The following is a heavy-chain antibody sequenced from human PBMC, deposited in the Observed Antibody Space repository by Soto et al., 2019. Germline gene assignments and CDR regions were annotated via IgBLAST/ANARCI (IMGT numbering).Heavy chain of an antibody. J-gene: IGHJ6*02. V-gene: IGHV2-5*02. CDR1: GFSLSTSGVG. CDR3: THHGYYSYGMDV. Sequence: QITLKESGPTLVRPTQTLTLTCTFSGFSLSTSGVGVGCIRQSPGKALEWLALIFWDDDKRYSPSLKSRLSITKGTSKNQVVLTMTKMDPVDAGTYYCTHHGYYSYGMDVWGQGTTVTVSS. CDR2: IFWDDDK.